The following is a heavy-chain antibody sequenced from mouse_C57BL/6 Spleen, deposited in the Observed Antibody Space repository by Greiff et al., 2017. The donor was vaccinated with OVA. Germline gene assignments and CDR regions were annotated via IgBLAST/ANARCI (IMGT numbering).Heavy chain of an antibody. J-gene: IGHJ4*01. CDR1: GYTFTDYY. Sequence: EVQLQQSGPELVKPGASVKISCKASGYTFTDYYMNWVKQSHGKSLEWIGDINPNNGGTSYNQKFKGKATLTVDKSSSTAYMELRSLTSEDSAVYYCARDYDYDGGGMDYWGQGTSVTVSS. D-gene: IGHD2-4*01. CDR3: ARDYDYDGGGMDY. V-gene: IGHV1-26*01. CDR2: INPNNGGT.